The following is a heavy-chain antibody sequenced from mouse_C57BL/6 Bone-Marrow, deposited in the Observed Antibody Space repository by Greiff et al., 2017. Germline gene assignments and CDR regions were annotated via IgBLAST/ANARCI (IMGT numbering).Heavy chain of an antibody. CDR1: GFSLTSYG. CDR2: IWRGGST. J-gene: IGHJ4*01. Sequence: QPGPGLVQPSQSLSITCTVSGFSLTSYGVHWVRQSPGKGLEWLGVIWRGGSTDYNAAFMSRLSITKDNSKSQVLFKMNSLQADDTAIYYSAKRGKELLGGAKDYWGQGTSVTVSS. CDR3: AKRGKELLGGAKDY. D-gene: IGHD1-1*01. V-gene: IGHV2-5*01.